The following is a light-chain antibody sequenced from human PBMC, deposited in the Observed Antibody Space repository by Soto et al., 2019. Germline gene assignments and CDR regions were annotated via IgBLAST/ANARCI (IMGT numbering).Light chain of an antibody. V-gene: IGKV3-15*01. Sequence: DTVMTQKPATLSVSPGERATLSCRASQSVSSNLAWYQQRPGQAPRLLIYGASTRATGIPARFSGSGSGTDFTLTISSLEPEDFAVYYCQQYGSSGTFGQGAKV. CDR1: QSVSSN. CDR2: GAS. CDR3: QQYGSSGT. J-gene: IGKJ1*01.